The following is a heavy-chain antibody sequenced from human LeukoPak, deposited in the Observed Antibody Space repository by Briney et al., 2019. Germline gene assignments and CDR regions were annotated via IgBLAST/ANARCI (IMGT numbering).Heavy chain of an antibody. D-gene: IGHD4-23*01. J-gene: IGHJ4*02. CDR3: VKGDYGGSPH. CDR2: ISSDESKK. V-gene: IGHV3-30*14. Sequence: GGSLRLSCAASGFTFSSHSMNWVRQAPGKGLEWVAVISSDESKKYYADSVQGRFTISRDNSKNTLYLQMSSLRAEDTAVYYCVKGDYGGSPHWGQGTLVTVSS. CDR1: GFTFSSHS.